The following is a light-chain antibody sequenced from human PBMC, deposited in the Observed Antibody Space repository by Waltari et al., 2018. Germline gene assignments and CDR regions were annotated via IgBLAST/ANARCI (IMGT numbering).Light chain of an antibody. CDR3: QSADSSGTYVV. J-gene: IGLJ2*01. Sequence: SYELTQPPSVSVSPGQTARIPCSGDALPQQYAYWYQQTPGQAPVLVIYKDSERPSGIPERFSGSSSGTTVTLTISGVQAEDEADYYCQSADSSGTYVVFGGGTKLTVL. CDR1: ALPQQY. V-gene: IGLV3-25*03. CDR2: KDS.